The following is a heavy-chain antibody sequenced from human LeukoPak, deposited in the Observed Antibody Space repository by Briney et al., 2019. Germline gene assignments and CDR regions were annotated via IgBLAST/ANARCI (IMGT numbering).Heavy chain of an antibody. D-gene: IGHD2-2*01. Sequence: GASLKISCKGSGYSFTSYWIGWVRQMPGKGLEWMGIIYHGDSDTRYSPSFQGQVTISADKSISTAYLQWSSLKASDTAMYYCARRCSTSCSVLSSGSYYAFDIWVQGTMVTVSS. CDR3: ARRCSTSCSVLSSGSYYAFDI. J-gene: IGHJ3*02. CDR2: IYHGDSDT. V-gene: IGHV5-51*01. CDR1: GYSFTSYW.